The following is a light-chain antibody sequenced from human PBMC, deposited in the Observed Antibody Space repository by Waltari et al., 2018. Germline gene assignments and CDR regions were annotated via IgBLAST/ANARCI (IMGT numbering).Light chain of an antibody. CDR2: GKT. CDR3: NSRDSSSHHWV. CDR1: SLRRYY. V-gene: IGLV3-19*01. Sequence: SSELTQDPAVSVALGQKVRITCQGYSLRRYYGNWYQQKPGQAPVLVIYGKTNRPSGIPDRFSGSSSGNTASLTITGTQAEDEGDYYCNSRDSSSHHWVFGGGTRLTVL. J-gene: IGLJ3*02.